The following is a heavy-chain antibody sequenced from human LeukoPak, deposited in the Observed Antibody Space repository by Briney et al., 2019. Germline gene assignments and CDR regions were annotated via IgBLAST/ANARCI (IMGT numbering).Heavy chain of an antibody. V-gene: IGHV3-23*01. CDR1: GFTFSSYA. D-gene: IGHD3-3*01. Sequence: GGSLRLSCAASGFTFSSYAMSWVREAPGKGLEWVSAISGSGGSTYYADSVKGRFTISRDNSKNTLYLQMNSLRAEDTAVLYCAKDTYYDFWSGYQFDYWGQGTLVTVSS. CDR3: AKDTYYDFWSGYQFDY. J-gene: IGHJ4*02. CDR2: ISGSGGST.